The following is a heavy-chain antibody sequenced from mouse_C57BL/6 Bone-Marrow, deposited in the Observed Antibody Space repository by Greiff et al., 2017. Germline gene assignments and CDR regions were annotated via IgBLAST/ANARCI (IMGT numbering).Heavy chain of an antibody. J-gene: IGHJ3*01. CDR2: IHPNSGGT. V-gene: IGHV1-64*01. CDR3: AVYYYGSSSWWAY. D-gene: IGHD1-1*01. Sequence: VQLQQPGAELVKPGASVKLSCKASGYTFTSYWMHWVKQRPGQGLEWIGMIHPNSGGTTYNQKFKSKATLTVDTSSSTASLQLSSLTSEDSAVYYCAVYYYGSSSWWAYWGQGTLVTVSA. CDR1: GYTFTSYW.